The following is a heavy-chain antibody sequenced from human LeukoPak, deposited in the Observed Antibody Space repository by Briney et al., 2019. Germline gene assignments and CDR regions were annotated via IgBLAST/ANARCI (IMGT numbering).Heavy chain of an antibody. CDR1: GFTFSSYE. J-gene: IGHJ4*02. V-gene: IGHV3-48*03. CDR2: ITSSGTTI. Sequence: GGSLRLSCAASGFTFSSYEMNWVRQAPGKGLEWVSYITSSGTTIYYADSVKGRFTISGDNAKNSLYLQMNSLRAEDTAVYYCARSGFYFDYWGQGTLVTVSS. CDR3: ARSGFYFDY. D-gene: IGHD3-3*01.